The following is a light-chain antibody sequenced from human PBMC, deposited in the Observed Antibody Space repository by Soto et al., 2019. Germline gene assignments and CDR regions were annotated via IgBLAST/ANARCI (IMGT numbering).Light chain of an antibody. CDR3: QQSYTAPLT. V-gene: IGKV1-39*01. CDR2: AAS. J-gene: IGKJ4*01. CDR1: QSISSY. Sequence: DLQMTQSPSCLSASVGDRLTSTCRASQSISSYLNWYQQKKGKAPNXXIFAASTLQSGVPSRFSGSGYGTDFNLTIRSLQPEDFATYYCQQSYTAPLTFGGGTKVDIK.